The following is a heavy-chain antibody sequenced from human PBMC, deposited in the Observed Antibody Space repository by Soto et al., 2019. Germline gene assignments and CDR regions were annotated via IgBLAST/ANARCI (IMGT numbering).Heavy chain of an antibody. CDR2: INAGNGNT. D-gene: IGHD3-22*01. CDR3: ARDGYYDRSRYYYPRWFDP. Sequence: VKVSCKASGYTFTSYAMHWVRQAPGQRLEWMGWINAGNGNTKYSQKFQGRVTITRDTSASTAYMELSSLRSEDTAVYYCARDGYYDRSRYYYPRWFDPWGQGTPVTVSS. CDR1: GYTFTSYA. J-gene: IGHJ5*02. V-gene: IGHV1-3*01.